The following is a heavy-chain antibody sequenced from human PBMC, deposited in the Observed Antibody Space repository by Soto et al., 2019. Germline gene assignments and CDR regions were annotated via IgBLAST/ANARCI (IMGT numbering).Heavy chain of an antibody. V-gene: IGHV1-18*01. CDR2: ISTYSGGT. CDR3: ARHHGPTTSENWFDP. J-gene: IGHJ5*02. D-gene: IGHD5-12*01. CDR1: GYTFFTYD. Sequence: QVHLVQSGVEVKTPGASVKVSCQASGYTFFTYDISWVRQAPGQGLEWMGWISTYSGGTKYAQKFQGRVTMTTDTSTPTADLELRSLRSDDTAVYYCARHHGPTTSENWFDPWGQGTLVTVSS.